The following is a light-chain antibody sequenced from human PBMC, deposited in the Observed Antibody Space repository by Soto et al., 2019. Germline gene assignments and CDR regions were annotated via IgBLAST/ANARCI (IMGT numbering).Light chain of an antibody. CDR2: DAS. CDR3: QQRRNWPPLT. Sequence: ETVLTQSPATLSLSPGERATLSCRASENVDIYLAWYQQKPGQAPRLLIYDASHRATGIPARFSGSGSGTVFTLTISSLEPEDFAVYYCQQRRNWPPLTFGGGTKVEIK. CDR1: ENVDIY. V-gene: IGKV3-11*01. J-gene: IGKJ4*01.